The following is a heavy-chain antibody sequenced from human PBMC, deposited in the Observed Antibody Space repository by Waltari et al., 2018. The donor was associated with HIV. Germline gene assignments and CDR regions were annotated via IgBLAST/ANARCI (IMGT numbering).Heavy chain of an antibody. CDR3: TTGDIVVVTDY. V-gene: IGHV3-15*01. Sequence: EVQLVESGGGLVKPGGSLRLSCAASGFTFTNAWMSWVRQAPGKGRGWGGRVKSETGGGTTDYAAPEKGRYTIARDDSKNTLYLQMNSLKTEDTAVYYCTTGDIVVVTDYWGQGTLVTVYS. D-gene: IGHD2-21*02. J-gene: IGHJ4*02. CDR1: GFTFTNAW. CDR2: VKSETGGGTT.